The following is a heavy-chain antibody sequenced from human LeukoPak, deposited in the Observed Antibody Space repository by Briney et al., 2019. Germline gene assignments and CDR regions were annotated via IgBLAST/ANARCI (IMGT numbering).Heavy chain of an antibody. D-gene: IGHD3-22*01. CDR1: GYKFISYW. CDR3: ARRIVATDSFDS. CDR2: IHPGDSDT. V-gene: IGHV5-51*01. J-gene: IGHJ4*02. Sequence: PGESLKISCKASGYKFISYWIGWVRQMPGKGLEWIGIIHPGDSDTRYSPSFQGQVTVSADKSISTAYLQWSSLKASDTAVYYCARRIVATDSFDSWGQGTLVTVSS.